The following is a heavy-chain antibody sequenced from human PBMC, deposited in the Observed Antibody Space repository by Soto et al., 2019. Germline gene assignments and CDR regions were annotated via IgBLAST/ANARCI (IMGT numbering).Heavy chain of an antibody. CDR2: ISDSGST. J-gene: IGHJ4*02. CDR1: GGSMSRYY. CDR3: ARGARKTHFDY. V-gene: IGHV4-59*01. Sequence: SETLSLTCTLSGGSMSRYYWSWIRQPPGKGLEWIGYISDSGSTNYNPSLKSRVTVSVDTSKNQFSLKLGSVTPADTAVYYCARGARKTHFDYWGQGTLVTVSS.